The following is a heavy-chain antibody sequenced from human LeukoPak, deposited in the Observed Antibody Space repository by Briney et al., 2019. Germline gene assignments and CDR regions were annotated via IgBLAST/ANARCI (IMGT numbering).Heavy chain of an antibody. CDR2: INPSGGST. V-gene: IGHV1-46*01. D-gene: IGHD2-2*01. CDR3: ARDRIPGVQLAMPGDAFDI. CDR1: GYTFTSYY. J-gene: IGHJ3*02. Sequence: ASVKVSCKASGYTFTSYYMHWVRQAPGQGLEWMGIINPSGGSTSYAQKFQGRVTMTRDTPTSTVYMELSSLRSEDTAVYYCARDRIPGVQLAMPGDAFDIWGQGTVVTVSS.